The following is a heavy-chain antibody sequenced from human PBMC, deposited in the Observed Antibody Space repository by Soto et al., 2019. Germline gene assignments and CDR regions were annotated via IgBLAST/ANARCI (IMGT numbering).Heavy chain of an antibody. CDR1: GVSFNNNG. CDR2: VSPPFRTS. CDR3: ARVLYYGSGIYSPDGMDV. D-gene: IGHD3-10*01. V-gene: IGHV1-69*01. Sequence: QVQLVQSGAEVKKPGSSVKVSCKTSGVSFNNNGIGWVRQAPGHGLEWMGGVSPPFRTSNYARKFQGRISITADASTGTVNMELSSLTSEDTAQYYCARVLYYGSGIYSPDGMDVWGQGTTVTVSS. J-gene: IGHJ6*02.